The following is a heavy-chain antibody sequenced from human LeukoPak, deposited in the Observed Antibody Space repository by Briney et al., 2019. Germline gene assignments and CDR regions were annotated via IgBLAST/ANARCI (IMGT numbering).Heavy chain of an antibody. Sequence: ASVKVSCKASGYTFTDYYMHWVRQAPGQGLEWMGWINPNSGGTNYAQKFQGRVTMTRDTSISTAYMELSRLRSDDTAVYYCARGDIVVVPAAHSRDYWGQGTLVTVSS. D-gene: IGHD2-2*01. CDR2: INPNSGGT. J-gene: IGHJ4*02. CDR1: GYTFTDYY. V-gene: IGHV1-2*02. CDR3: ARGDIVVVPAAHSRDY.